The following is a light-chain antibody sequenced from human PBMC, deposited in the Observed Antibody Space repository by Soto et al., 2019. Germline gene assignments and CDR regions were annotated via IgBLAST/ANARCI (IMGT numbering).Light chain of an antibody. J-gene: IGLJ2*01. Sequence: QSALTQPASVSGSPGQSITISCSGISPDFGVSWYQHFPGKAPKLLIFEVSNRPSGVSTRFSGSKSGNMAFLTISGLQSEDEGLYHSSSYSSTTTLFGGGTKVTVL. V-gene: IGLV2-14*01. CDR2: EVS. CDR1: SPDFGV. CDR3: SSYSSTTTL.